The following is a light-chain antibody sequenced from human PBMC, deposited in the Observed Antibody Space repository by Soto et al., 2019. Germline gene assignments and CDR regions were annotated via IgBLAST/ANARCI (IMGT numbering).Light chain of an antibody. CDR3: QQLLSYPIT. J-gene: IGKJ5*01. CDR1: QGISSY. CDR2: AAS. Sequence: DIQLTQSPSFLSASVGDRVTITCRASQGISSYLAWYQQKPGKAPKLLIYAASTLQSGVPLRFSGSGSGTSFTLTISSLLPEDFATYYCQQLLSYPITFGQGTRLEIK. V-gene: IGKV1-9*01.